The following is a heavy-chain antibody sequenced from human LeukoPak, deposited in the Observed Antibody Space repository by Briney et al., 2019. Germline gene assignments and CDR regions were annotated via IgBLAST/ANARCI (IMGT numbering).Heavy chain of an antibody. Sequence: ASVKVSCKASRYTFTRYGISWVRQAPGQGLEWMGWISGSNGNTNYAQKFQGRVSMTADTSTSTAYMELRSLRSDDTAVYYCARSGRGTYYYFDLWGQGTLVTVSS. CDR1: RYTFTRYG. CDR2: ISGSNGNT. CDR3: ARSGRGTYYYFDL. V-gene: IGHV1-18*01. D-gene: IGHD1-26*01. J-gene: IGHJ4*02.